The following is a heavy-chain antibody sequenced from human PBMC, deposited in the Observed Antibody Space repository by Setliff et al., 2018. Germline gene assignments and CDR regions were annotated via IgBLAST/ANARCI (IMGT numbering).Heavy chain of an antibody. CDR3: ALAYCRSTTCHPLYY. J-gene: IGHJ4*02. CDR2: IKSKRDGVTT. Sequence: GGSLRLSCAASGFSFTDAWMNWVRQAPGKGLEWVGRIKSKRDGVTTDYAAPVIGRFTISRDDSKNTVYLQMNSLKADDTAVYYCALAYCRSTTCHPLYYWGQGTLVTVSS. CDR1: GFSFTDAW. D-gene: IGHD2-2*01. V-gene: IGHV3-15*07.